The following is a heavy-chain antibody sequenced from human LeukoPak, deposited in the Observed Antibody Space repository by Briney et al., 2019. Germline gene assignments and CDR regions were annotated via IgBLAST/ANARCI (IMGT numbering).Heavy chain of an antibody. Sequence: PGGSLRLSCAASGFTFSSYSMNWVRQAPGKGLKWFSYISSSSSTIYYADSVKGRFTISRDNAKNSLYLQMNSLRDEDTAVYYCARLQGAISIVPTAAFDYWGQGTLVTVSS. CDR1: GFTFSSYS. CDR2: ISSSSSTI. CDR3: ARLQGAISIVPTAAFDY. J-gene: IGHJ4*02. D-gene: IGHD2-2*01. V-gene: IGHV3-48*02.